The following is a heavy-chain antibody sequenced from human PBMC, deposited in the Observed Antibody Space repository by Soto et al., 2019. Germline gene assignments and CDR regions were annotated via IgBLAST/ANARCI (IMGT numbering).Heavy chain of an antibody. D-gene: IGHD6-6*01. Sequence: SETLSLTCTVSGGSITSYWWSWIRQPPGKGLEWIGYVSYSGSPNYNPSLKSRVTISVDTSKSQYSLRLSSVTAADTAVYYCARGGSNDAFDIWGQGTMVTVSS. CDR3: ARGGSNDAFDI. CDR2: VSYSGSP. CDR1: GGSITSYW. V-gene: IGHV4-59*12. J-gene: IGHJ3*02.